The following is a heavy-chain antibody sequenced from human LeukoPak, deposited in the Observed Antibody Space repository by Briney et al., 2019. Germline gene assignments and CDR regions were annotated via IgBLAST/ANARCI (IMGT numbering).Heavy chain of an antibody. Sequence: PGGSPRLSCAASGFTISGNYMAWVRQAPVKGLEWVSVVSGGGTTDYADSVKGRFTISRDDSKNTLYLQMNSLRAEDTAVYYCARAPAGHVLDFWGQGSLVTVSS. CDR2: VSGGGTT. J-gene: IGHJ4*02. CDR1: GFTISGNY. V-gene: IGHV3-53*01. D-gene: IGHD6-6*01. CDR3: ARAPAGHVLDF.